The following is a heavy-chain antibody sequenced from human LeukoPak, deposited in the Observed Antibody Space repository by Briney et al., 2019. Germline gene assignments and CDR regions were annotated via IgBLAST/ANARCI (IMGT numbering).Heavy chain of an antibody. D-gene: IGHD4-17*01. V-gene: IGHV3-30*18. CDR1: GFPFNTYG. CDR3: AKDTGSARLDY. J-gene: IGHJ4*02. CDR2: ISYDGTNK. Sequence: GGSLRLSCAASGFPFNTYGMHWVRQAPGKGLEWVAVISYDGTNKFYADSVKGRFTISRDSSRNTVYLQVNRLRVEDTAVYYCAKDTGSARLDYWGQGTLVTVSS.